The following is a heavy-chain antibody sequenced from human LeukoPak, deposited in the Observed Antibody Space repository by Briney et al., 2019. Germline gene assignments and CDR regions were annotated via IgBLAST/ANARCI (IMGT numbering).Heavy chain of an antibody. CDR2: INGGNDAT. D-gene: IGHD4-23*01. V-gene: IGHV3-23*01. CDR3: AKDLLRWSFDY. Sequence: PGGSLRLSCAASGFTFSGSAMAWVRQAPGKGLEWVSAINGGNDATNYANSVKGRFTISRDNSKNTLYLQMNNLEAEDTAVYYCAKDLLRWSFDYWGQGSLVTVSS. J-gene: IGHJ4*02. CDR1: GFTFSGSA.